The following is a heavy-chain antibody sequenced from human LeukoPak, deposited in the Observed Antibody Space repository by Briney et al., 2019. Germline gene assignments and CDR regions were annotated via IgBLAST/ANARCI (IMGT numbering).Heavy chain of an antibody. CDR1: GYTFTGYY. CDR3: ARDLGSGSYLFDY. V-gene: IGHV1-2*02. Sequence: ASVKVSFKASGYTFTGYYMHWVRQAPGQGLEWMGWINPNSGGTNYAQKFQGRVTMTRDTSISTAYMELSRLRSDDTAVYYCARDLGSGSYLFDYWGQGTLVTVSS. J-gene: IGHJ4*02. D-gene: IGHD1-26*01. CDR2: INPNSGGT.